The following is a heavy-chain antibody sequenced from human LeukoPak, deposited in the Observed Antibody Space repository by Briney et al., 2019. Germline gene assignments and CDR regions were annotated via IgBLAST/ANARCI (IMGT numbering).Heavy chain of an antibody. CDR3: AKYLDIVVVVAAAVDY. D-gene: IGHD2-15*01. V-gene: IGHV3-23*01. CDR1: GFTFSNFA. Sequence: GGSLRLSCAASGFTFSNFAMSWVRQAPGKGLEWVSAITGSGGSTYYADSVKGRFTISRDNSKNTLYLQMTSLRAEDTAVYYCAKYLDIVVVVAAAVDYWGQGTLVTVSS. J-gene: IGHJ4*02. CDR2: ITGSGGST.